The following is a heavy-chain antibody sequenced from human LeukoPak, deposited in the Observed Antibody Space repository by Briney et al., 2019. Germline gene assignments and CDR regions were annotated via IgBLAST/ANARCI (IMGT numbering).Heavy chain of an antibody. Sequence: SETLFFSCAVSGGSISNSSYYWRWIRQPPGKWLGWIGPIYYSGSTYYNSSLMSRVTISVDTSKNQFSLRLSSVTAADTDVYYCARATIQLWFGSGNNWFDPWGQGTLVTVSS. J-gene: IGHJ5*02. V-gene: IGHV4-39*07. D-gene: IGHD5-18*01. CDR3: ARATIQLWFGSGNNWFDP. CDR2: IYYSGST. CDR1: GGSISNSSYY.